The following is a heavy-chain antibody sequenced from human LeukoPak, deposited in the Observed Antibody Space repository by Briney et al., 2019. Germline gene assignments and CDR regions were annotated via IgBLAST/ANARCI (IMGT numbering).Heavy chain of an antibody. V-gene: IGHV3-21*01. Sequence: GGSLRLSCEASGFSFSSYSMNWVRQAPGKGLEWVSSVSTSSRFIFYADSVQGRFTISRDNAKDSLFLQMNSLRAEDTAVYYCVRVSDAYDYFLDYWGQRTLVTLSS. CDR2: VSTSSRFI. CDR1: GFSFSSYS. D-gene: IGHD5-12*01. CDR3: VRVSDAYDYFLDY. J-gene: IGHJ4*02.